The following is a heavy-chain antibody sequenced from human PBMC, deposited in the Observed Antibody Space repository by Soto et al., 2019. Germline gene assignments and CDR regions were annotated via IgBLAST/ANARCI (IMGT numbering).Heavy chain of an antibody. CDR3: ARLHAYGGFNWYFDL. D-gene: IGHD4-17*01. CDR2: ISSDGSNK. Sequence: QVQLVESGGGVVQPGRSLRLSCAASGFTFSSYALLWVRQAPGKGLECVAVISSDGSNKYHAYSVKGRFTISRDNSQNPLYMQTNSLRPEDTAVYYCARLHAYGGFNWYFDLWGRGTLVIVYS. CDR1: GFTFSSYA. J-gene: IGHJ2*01. V-gene: IGHV3-30-3*01.